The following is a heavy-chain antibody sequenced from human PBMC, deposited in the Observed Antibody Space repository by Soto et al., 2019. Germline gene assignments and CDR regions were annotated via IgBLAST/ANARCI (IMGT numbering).Heavy chain of an antibody. CDR1: GFTFSSYS. D-gene: IGHD3-10*01. J-gene: IGHJ5*02. Sequence: GGSLRLSCAASGFTFSSYSMNWVRQAPGKGLEWVSSISSSSSYIYYADSVKGRFTISRDNAKNSLYLQMNSLRAEDTAVYYCARDLFDYYGSGRYNWFDPWGQGTLVTVSS. CDR3: ARDLFDYYGSGRYNWFDP. V-gene: IGHV3-21*01. CDR2: ISSSSSYI.